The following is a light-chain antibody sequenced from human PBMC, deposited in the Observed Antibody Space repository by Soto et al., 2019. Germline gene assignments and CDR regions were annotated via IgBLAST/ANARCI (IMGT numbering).Light chain of an antibody. Sequence: DIVMTQSPDSLAVSLGERATINCKSSQSVLYSPNNKNYLAWYQHKPGQPPKLLVYWASTRESGVPDRFSGSGSGTDFTLTISSLQAEDVAVYCCRKYSVTPRTVGQGTKGDIK. CDR2: WAS. V-gene: IGKV4-1*01. CDR3: RKYSVTPRT. J-gene: IGKJ1*01. CDR1: QSVLYSPNNKNY.